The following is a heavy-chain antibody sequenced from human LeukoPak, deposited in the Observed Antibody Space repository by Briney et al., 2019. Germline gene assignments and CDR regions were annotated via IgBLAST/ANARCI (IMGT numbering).Heavy chain of an antibody. CDR2: IYYSGST. V-gene: IGHV4-39*07. CDR3: ARGAGGSGSYYNARFDP. CDR1: GGSISSSSYY. D-gene: IGHD3-10*01. J-gene: IGHJ5*02. Sequence: PSETLSLTCIVSGGSISSSSYYWGWIRQPPGKGLEWIGSIYYSGSTYYNPSLKSRVSISVDTSKNQFSLKLSSVTAADTAVYYCARGAGGSGSYYNARFDPWGQGTLVTVSS.